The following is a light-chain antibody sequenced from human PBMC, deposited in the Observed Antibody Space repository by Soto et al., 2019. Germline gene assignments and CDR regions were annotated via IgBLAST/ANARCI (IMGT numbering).Light chain of an antibody. Sequence: QSVLTQPPSVSGAPGQRVTISCTGTSSNIGAGYDVHWYRQLPGTAPKLLIYGNSNRPSGVPDRFSGSKSGTSASLAITGVQPKDEADYYCQSYDSSLSGVVFGGGTKLTVL. J-gene: IGLJ2*01. CDR1: SSNIGAGYD. V-gene: IGLV1-40*01. CDR2: GNS. CDR3: QSYDSSLSGVV.